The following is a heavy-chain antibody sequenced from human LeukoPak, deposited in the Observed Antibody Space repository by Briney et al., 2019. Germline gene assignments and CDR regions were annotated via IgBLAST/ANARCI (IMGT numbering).Heavy chain of an antibody. V-gene: IGHV3-21*01. CDR1: GFTFNGYS. J-gene: IGHJ4*02. CDR2: ISTSSSYI. Sequence: GGSLRLSCTASGFTFNGYSMNWVRQAPGKGLEWVSSISTSSSYIYYADSVKGRFTISRNNPKNSLYLQMNSLRAEDTAVYYCARNRGDPSYFDYWGQGTLVTVSS. CDR3: ARNRGDPSYFDY. D-gene: IGHD4-17*01.